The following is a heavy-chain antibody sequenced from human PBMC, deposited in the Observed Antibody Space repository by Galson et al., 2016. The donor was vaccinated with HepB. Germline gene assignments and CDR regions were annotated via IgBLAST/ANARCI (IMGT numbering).Heavy chain of an antibody. CDR3: VKALAPYCSGWSCFRGFDS. J-gene: IGHJ4*02. Sequence: SLRLSCAASGFIFSTYAMNWVRQAPGKGLELVSGITGGGGTTHYADSVKGRFTISRDNSKSTLHLQMNSLRAEDTAIYYCVKALAPYCSGWSCFRGFDSWGRGTLVTVSS. D-gene: IGHD3-10*02. CDR1: GFIFSTYA. V-gene: IGHV3-23*01. CDR2: ITGGGGTT.